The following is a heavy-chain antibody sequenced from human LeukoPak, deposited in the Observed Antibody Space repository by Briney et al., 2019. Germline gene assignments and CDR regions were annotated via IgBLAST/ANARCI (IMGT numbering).Heavy chain of an antibody. D-gene: IGHD5-18*01. CDR2: ISSSGSTI. V-gene: IGHV3-11*01. Sequence: GGSLRLSCAASGFTFSDYYMSWIRQAPGKGLEWVSYISSSGSTIYYADSVKGRFTISRDNAKNTLYLQMNSLRAEDTAVYYCAKAATAIVYYFDYWGQGTLVTVSS. CDR1: GFTFSDYY. J-gene: IGHJ4*02. CDR3: AKAATAIVYYFDY.